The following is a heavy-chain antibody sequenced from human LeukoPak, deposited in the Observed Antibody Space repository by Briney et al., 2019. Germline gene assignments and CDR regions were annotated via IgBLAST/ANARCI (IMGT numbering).Heavy chain of an antibody. CDR1: TFSFSDFW. Sequence: PGGSLRLSCAASTFSFSDFWMSWVRQAPGKGLEWVSAISGSGGSTYYADSVKGRFTISRDNSKNTLYLQMNSLRAEDTAVYYCAKSGDYYRNYYFDYWGQGTLVTVSS. J-gene: IGHJ4*02. CDR3: AKSGDYYRNYYFDY. CDR2: ISGSGGST. V-gene: IGHV3-23*01. D-gene: IGHD4-17*01.